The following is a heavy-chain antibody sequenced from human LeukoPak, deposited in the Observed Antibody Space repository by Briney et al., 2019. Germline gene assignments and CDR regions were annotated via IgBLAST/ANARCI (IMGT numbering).Heavy chain of an antibody. Sequence: GGSLRLSCAASGFTFSDYYMSWIRQAPGRGLEWISYISLSGSTTHYVDSVKGRFTISRDNARNSLYLHMNSVRAEDTAVYYCARQIAVSGLFDLWGQGALVTVSS. CDR1: GFTFSDYY. V-gene: IGHV3-11*01. J-gene: IGHJ4*02. CDR2: ISLSGSTT. D-gene: IGHD6-19*01. CDR3: ARQIAVSGLFDL.